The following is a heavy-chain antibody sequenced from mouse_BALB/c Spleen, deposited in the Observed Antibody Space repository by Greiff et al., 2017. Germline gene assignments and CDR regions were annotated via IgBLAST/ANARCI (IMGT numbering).Heavy chain of an antibody. CDR3: TREGYYRYDGARFAY. J-gene: IGHJ3*01. CDR1: GFTFSSYT. Sequence: EVKLMESGGGLVKPGGSLKLSCAASGFTFSSYTMSWVRQTPEKRLEWVATISSGGSYTYYPDSVKGRFTISRDNAKNTLYLQMSSLKSEDTAMYYCTREGYYRYDGARFAYWGQGTLVTVSA. CDR2: ISSGGSYT. V-gene: IGHV5-6-4*01. D-gene: IGHD2-14*01.